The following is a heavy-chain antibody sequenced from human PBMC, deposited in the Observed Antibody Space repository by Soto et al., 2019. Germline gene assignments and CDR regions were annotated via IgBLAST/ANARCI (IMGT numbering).Heavy chain of an antibody. V-gene: IGHV4-31*03. CDR3: ARNGVVPAAPHNWFDP. CDR1: GGSISSGGYY. D-gene: IGHD2-2*01. CDR2: IYYSGST. Sequence: SETLSLTCTVSGGSISSGGYYWSWIRQHPGKGLEWIGYIYYSGSTYYNPSLKSRVTISVDTSKNQFSLKLSSVTAADTAVYYCARNGVVPAAPHNWFDPWGQGTLVTVSS. J-gene: IGHJ5*02.